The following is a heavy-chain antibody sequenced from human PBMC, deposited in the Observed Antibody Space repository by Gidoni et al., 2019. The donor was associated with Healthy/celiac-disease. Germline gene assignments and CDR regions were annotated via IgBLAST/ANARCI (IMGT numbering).Heavy chain of an antibody. CDR1: GDSVSSNSAA. J-gene: IGHJ6*02. CDR3: AREGGDFWSGYSLMYYYYGMDV. D-gene: IGHD3-3*01. CDR2: TYYRSKWYN. Sequence: QVQLQQSGPGLVKPSQTLSLTCAISGDSVSSNSAAWNWIRQSPSRGLEWLGRTYYRSKWYNDYAVSVKSRITINPDTSKNQFSLQLNSVTPEDTAVYYCAREGGDFWSGYSLMYYYYGMDVWGQGTTVTVSS. V-gene: IGHV6-1*01.